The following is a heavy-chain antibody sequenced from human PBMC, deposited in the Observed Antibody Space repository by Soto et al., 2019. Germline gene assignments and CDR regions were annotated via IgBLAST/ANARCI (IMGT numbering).Heavy chain of an antibody. Sequence: QVQLVESGGGVVQPGRSLRLSCAASGFTFSSYGMHWVRQAPGKGLEWVAVISYDGSNKYYADSVKGRFTISRDNSKNTWYLPMKRLSAEDTAVYYCAKDLGHGGRGAFDIWGQGTMVTVSS. D-gene: IGHD7-27*01. V-gene: IGHV3-30*18. CDR2: ISYDGSNK. CDR3: AKDLGHGGRGAFDI. J-gene: IGHJ3*02. CDR1: GFTFSSYG.